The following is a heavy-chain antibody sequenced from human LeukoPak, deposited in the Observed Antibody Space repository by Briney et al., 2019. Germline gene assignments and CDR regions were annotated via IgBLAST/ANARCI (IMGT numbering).Heavy chain of an antibody. CDR3: ARIKSYYYDTSDKDAFDI. D-gene: IGHD3-22*01. CDR1: GYTFTSYY. Sequence: ASVKVSCKASGYTFTSYYMHWVRQAPGQGLEWMGIINPSGGSTSYAQKFQGRVTMTRDTSTSTVYMELSSLTSEDTAVYYCARIKSYYYDTSDKDAFDIWGQGTVVTVSS. CDR2: INPSGGST. J-gene: IGHJ3*02. V-gene: IGHV1-46*01.